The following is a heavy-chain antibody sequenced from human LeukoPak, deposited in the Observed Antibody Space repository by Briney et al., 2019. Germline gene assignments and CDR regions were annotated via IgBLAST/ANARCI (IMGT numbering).Heavy chain of an antibody. CDR3: ARISGLVMDY. D-gene: IGHD3/OR15-3a*01. J-gene: IGHJ4*02. CDR1: GGSFSGYY. V-gene: IGHV4-34*01. CDR2: INHSGST. Sequence: SETLSLTCAVYGGSFSGYYWSWIRQPPGKGLEWIGEINHSGSTNYNPSLKSRVTISVDTSKNQFSLKLSSVTAADTAVYYCARISGLVMDYWGQGTLVTVSS.